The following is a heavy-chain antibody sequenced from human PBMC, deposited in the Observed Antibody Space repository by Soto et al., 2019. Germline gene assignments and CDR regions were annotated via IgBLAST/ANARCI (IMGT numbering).Heavy chain of an antibody. CDR1: GGTFSSYA. D-gene: IGHD4-17*01. CDR3: ASPPTTGNFYYYGMDV. V-gene: IGHV1-69*12. CDR2: IIPIFGTA. Sequence: QVQLVQSGAEVKKPGSSVKVSCKASGGTFSSYAISWVRQAPGQGLEWMGGIIPIFGTANYAQKFQGRVTITADESTSTAYMDLISLRSEDTAVYYCASPPTTGNFYYYGMDVWGQGTTVTVSS. J-gene: IGHJ6*02.